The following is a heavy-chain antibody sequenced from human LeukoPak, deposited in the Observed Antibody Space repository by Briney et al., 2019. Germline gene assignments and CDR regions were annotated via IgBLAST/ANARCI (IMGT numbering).Heavy chain of an antibody. Sequence: SETLSLTCTVSGGSISSGDYYWSWIRQPPGKGLEWIGYIYYSGSTYYNPSLKSRVTISVDTSKNQFSLKLSSVTAADTAVYYCARAFFGGYFDHWGQGTLVTVSS. D-gene: IGHD2/OR15-2a*01. V-gene: IGHV4-30-4*01. J-gene: IGHJ4*02. CDR3: ARAFFGGYFDH. CDR2: IYYSGST. CDR1: GGSISSGDYY.